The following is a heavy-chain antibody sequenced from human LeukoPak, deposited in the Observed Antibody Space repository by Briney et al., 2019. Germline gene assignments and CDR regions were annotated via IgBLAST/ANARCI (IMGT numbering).Heavy chain of an antibody. CDR2: IRDDGSNK. CDR3: AKRGEYCSSTSCFDC. Sequence: PGGSLRLSCAASGFTFSIYGMHWVRQAPGKGLEWVAFIRDDGSNKFYADSVKGRFTISRDNSKNTLYLQMNSLRAEDTAVYYCAKRGEYCSSTSCFDCWGQGTLVTVSS. CDR1: GFTFSIYG. J-gene: IGHJ4*02. D-gene: IGHD2-2*01. V-gene: IGHV3-30*02.